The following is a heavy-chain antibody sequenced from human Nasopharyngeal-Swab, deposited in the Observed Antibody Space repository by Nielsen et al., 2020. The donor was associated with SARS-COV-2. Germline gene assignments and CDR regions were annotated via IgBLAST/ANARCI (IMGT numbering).Heavy chain of an antibody. V-gene: IGHV3-48*04. CDR2: ISSSSSTI. D-gene: IGHD2-15*01. CDR3: AKRSGGWDY. J-gene: IGHJ4*02. Sequence: GESLKISCAASGFTFSSYSMHWVRQAPGKGLEWVSYISSSSSTIYYADSVKGRFTISRDNAKNSLYLQMNSLRAEDTAVYYCAKRSGGWDYWGQGTLVTVFS. CDR1: GFTFSSYS.